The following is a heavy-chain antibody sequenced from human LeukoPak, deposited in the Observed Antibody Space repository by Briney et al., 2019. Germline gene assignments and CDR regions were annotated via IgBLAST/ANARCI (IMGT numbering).Heavy chain of an antibody. Sequence: GGSLRLSCAASGFTFSSSWIGWVRQMPGKGLEWMGIIYPGDSDTRYSPSFQGQVTISADKSINAAYLQWSSLKATDTGIYYCARQYGRPFDYWGQGTLVTVSS. CDR1: GFTFSSSW. CDR2: IYPGDSDT. V-gene: IGHV5-51*01. D-gene: IGHD4-17*01. CDR3: ARQYGRPFDY. J-gene: IGHJ4*02.